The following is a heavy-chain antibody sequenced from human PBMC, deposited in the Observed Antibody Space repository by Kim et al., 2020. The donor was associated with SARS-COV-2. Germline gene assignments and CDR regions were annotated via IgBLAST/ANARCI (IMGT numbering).Heavy chain of an antibody. CDR2: ISSSSSHI. CDR1: GFTFSAYS. V-gene: IGHV3-21*01. D-gene: IGHD3-16*01. J-gene: IGHJ4*02. Sequence: GGSLRLSCAASGFTFSAYSMIWVRQAPGKGLEWVSSISSSSSHIYYEDSVKGRFTISRDNAKKSLYLQMNNLRAEDTAVYYCGSIWGYWGQGTLVTVSS. CDR3: GSIWGY.